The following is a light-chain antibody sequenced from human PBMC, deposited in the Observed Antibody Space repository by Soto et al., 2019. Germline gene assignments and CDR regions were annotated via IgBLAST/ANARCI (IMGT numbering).Light chain of an antibody. J-gene: IGLJ2*01. CDR2: DVS. CDR1: SSDVGGYNY. V-gene: IGLV2-14*01. CDR3: SSYTSSSLVV. Sequence: QSALTQPASVSGSPGHSITISCTGTSSDVGGYNYVSWYKQHPGKAPKLMIYDVSNRPSGVSNRFSGSKSGNTASLTISGLQAEDEADYYCSSYTSSSLVVFGGGTKLTVL.